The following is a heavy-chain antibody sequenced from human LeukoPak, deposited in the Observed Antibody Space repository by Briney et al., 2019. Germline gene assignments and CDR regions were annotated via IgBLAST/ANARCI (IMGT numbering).Heavy chain of an antibody. V-gene: IGHV1-18*01. CDR1: GYTFTSHG. CDR3: ARYSSGWYHFDS. J-gene: IGHJ4*02. CDR2: ISAYNGNT. D-gene: IGHD6-19*01. Sequence: ASVKVSCMASGYTFTSHGISWVRQAPGQGLEWMGWISAYNGNTNYAQKLQGRVTMTTDTSTSTAYMELRSLRSEDTAVYYCARYSSGWYHFDSWGQGTLVTVPS.